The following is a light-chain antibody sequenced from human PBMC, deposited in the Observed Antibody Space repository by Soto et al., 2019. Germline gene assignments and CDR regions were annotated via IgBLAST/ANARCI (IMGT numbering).Light chain of an antibody. CDR3: QQYGSSPQWT. V-gene: IGKV3-20*01. CDR1: QSVSSSY. J-gene: IGKJ1*01. Sequence: EIVLTQSPGTLSLSPGERATLSCRASQSVSSSYLAWYQQKPGQAPRLLIYGASSRATGIPDRFSGSGSGTDFTLTISSLESEDFAVYYCQQYGSSPQWTFGQGTKVEIK. CDR2: GAS.